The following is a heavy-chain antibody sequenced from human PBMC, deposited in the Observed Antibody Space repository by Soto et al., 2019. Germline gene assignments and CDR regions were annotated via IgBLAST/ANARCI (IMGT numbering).Heavy chain of an antibody. CDR3: ARARTIFGVVRHFDY. CDR1: GYSFTSYW. D-gene: IGHD3-3*01. V-gene: IGHV5-51*01. Sequence: GESLKISCKGSGYSFTSYWIGWVRQMPGKGLEWMGIIYPGDSDTRYSPSFQGQVIISADKSISTAYLQWSSLKASDTAMYYCARARTIFGVVRHFDYRGQGTLVTVSS. J-gene: IGHJ4*02. CDR2: IYPGDSDT.